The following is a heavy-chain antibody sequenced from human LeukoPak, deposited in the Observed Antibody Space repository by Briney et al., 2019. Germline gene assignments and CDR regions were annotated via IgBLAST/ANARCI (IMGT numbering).Heavy chain of an antibody. D-gene: IGHD3-22*01. Sequence: PSETLSLTCAVSGGSISSGGYSRSWIRQPPGKGLEWIGNIYYSGSTYYNPSLQSRVTISVDRSKNQFSLKLTSVTAADTAVYYCARVPLGYYYDSRGYYYGAFHIWGQGTMVTVSS. CDR1: GGSISSGGYS. J-gene: IGHJ3*02. CDR2: IYYSGST. V-gene: IGHV4-30-2*01. CDR3: ARVPLGYYYDSRGYYYGAFHI.